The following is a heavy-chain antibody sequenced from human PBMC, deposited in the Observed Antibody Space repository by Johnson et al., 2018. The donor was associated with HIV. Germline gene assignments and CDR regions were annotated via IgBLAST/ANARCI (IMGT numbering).Heavy chain of an antibody. J-gene: IGHJ3*02. D-gene: IGHD6-19*01. CDR2: ISGTDGAI. CDR3: ARAFSSGWYPHDAFDT. CDR1: LCALSLIE. Sequence: VQLVASGGCLAQQGGSLGLACTASLCALSLIEMNWIRQAPGKGLAWVSYISGTDGAIWYADSVKGRFTISRDNSKNTLYLQMNSLRAEDTAVYYCARAFSSGWYPHDAFDTWGQGTMVTVSS. V-gene: IGHV3-48*03.